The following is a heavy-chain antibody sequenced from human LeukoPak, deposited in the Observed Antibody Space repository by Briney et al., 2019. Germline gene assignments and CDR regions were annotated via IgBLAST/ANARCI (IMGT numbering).Heavy chain of an antibody. CDR1: VFTSCPFG. J-gene: IGHJ3*02. Sequence: GGSLRLSCAVCVFTSCPFGMHCVPGAPGQGVEGVSFIGFDGNNKYYADSVKGRFTISRDNSNNTLYLQMNSLRAEDTAVYYCAKGSTFYYYDSSGFFGDAFDIWGQGTMVTVSS. D-gene: IGHD3-22*01. CDR2: IGFDGNNK. V-gene: IGHV3-30*02. CDR3: AKGSTFYYYDSSGFFGDAFDI.